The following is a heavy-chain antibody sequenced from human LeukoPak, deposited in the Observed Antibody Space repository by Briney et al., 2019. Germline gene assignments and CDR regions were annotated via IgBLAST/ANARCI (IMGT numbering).Heavy chain of an antibody. D-gene: IGHD3-10*01. V-gene: IGHV1-8*01. CDR3: ARRPMITMVRGVIIRNGMDV. Sequence: ASVKVSCKASGYTFTSYDINWVRQATGQGLEWMGWMNPNSGNTGYAQKFQGRVTMTRNTSISTAYMELSSLRSEDTAVYYCARRPMITMVRGVIIRNGMDVWGQGTTVTVSS. CDR1: GYTFTSYD. J-gene: IGHJ6*02. CDR2: MNPNSGNT.